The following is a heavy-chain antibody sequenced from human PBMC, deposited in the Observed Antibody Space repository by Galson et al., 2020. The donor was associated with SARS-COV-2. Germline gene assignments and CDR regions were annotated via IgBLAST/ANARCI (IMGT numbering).Heavy chain of an antibody. CDR2: INPNSGDT. V-gene: IGHV1-2*06. Sequence: ASVKVSCKAFGYTFTGYYLHWVRQAPGQGLEWMGRINPNSGDTNYAQKFQGRVTMTRDASITTAFLELSGLRSDDAAVYYCARHDIGLIDYWGQGTLVTVSS. CDR1: GYTFTGYY. J-gene: IGHJ4*02. D-gene: IGHD2-15*01. CDR3: ARHDIGLIDY.